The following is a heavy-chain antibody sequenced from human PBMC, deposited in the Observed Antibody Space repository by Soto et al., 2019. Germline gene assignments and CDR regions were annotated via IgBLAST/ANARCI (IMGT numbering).Heavy chain of an antibody. V-gene: IGHV3-73*01. J-gene: IGHJ4*02. D-gene: IGHD1-7*01. Sequence: PGGSLRLSCAASGFTFSGYAMHWVRQASGKGLEWVGRIRSKSNSYATAYAASVKGRFTISRDDSKNTAYLQMISLKTEDTAVYYCTRSVTGTIAHFDYWGQGTLVTVSS. CDR3: TRSVTGTIAHFDY. CDR1: GFTFSGYA. CDR2: IRSKSNSYAT.